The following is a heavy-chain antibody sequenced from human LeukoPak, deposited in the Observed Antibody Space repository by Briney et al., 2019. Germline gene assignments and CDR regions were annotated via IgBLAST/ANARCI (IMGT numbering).Heavy chain of an antibody. CDR2: VHHSGST. CDR1: GESSSGYY. CDR3: AREARRGSFILCPFDH. Sequence: SETLSLTCGVYGESSSGYYWSWIRQPPGKGLEWIGQVHHSGSTNYNPSLKSRVTISVDTSKNQFSLKLSSVTAADTAVYYCAREARRGSFILCPFDHWGQGTLVTVSS. J-gene: IGHJ5*02. V-gene: IGHV4-34*01. D-gene: IGHD2-21*01.